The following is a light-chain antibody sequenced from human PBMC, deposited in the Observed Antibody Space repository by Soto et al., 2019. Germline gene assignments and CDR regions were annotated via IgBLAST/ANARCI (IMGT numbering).Light chain of an antibody. Sequence: EIVMTQSPATLSVTPGERATLSCRASQSVSSNLAWYQQKPGQAPRLLIYGASTRATGIPARFSGSGSGTEFTLTISSLQSEDFAVYYCQQYNNWPPFTFGQGTRLRL. CDR3: QQYNNWPPFT. CDR1: QSVSSN. CDR2: GAS. J-gene: IGKJ5*01. V-gene: IGKV3-15*01.